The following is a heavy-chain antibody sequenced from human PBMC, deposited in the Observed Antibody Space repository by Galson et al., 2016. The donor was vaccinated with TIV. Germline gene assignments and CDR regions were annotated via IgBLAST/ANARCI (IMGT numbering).Heavy chain of an antibody. J-gene: IGHJ6*02. V-gene: IGHV4-38-2*02. CDR1: GYSIKSGYF. CDR3: MREGSTVTMHHYFGMDV. CDR2: IYESGTT. Sequence: TLSLTCAVSGYSIKSGYFWGWLRQPPGKGLQWVGSIYESGTTYSNPSLKSRLTMSIDSSKNESSLKLSSVTATDTAVYFCMREGSTVTMHHYFGMDVWGQGTTVTVSS. D-gene: IGHD4-17*01.